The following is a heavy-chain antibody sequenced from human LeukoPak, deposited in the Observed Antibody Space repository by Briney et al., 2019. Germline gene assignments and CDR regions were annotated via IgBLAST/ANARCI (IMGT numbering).Heavy chain of an antibody. CDR2: ISWDGGST. CDR1: GFTFDDYT. J-gene: IGHJ4*02. V-gene: IGHV3-43*01. D-gene: IGHD3-16*01. CDR3: AKGGRGSRMYYFDY. Sequence: GGFLRLSCAASGFTFDDYTMHWVRQAPGKGLEWVSLISWDGGSTYYADSMKGRFTISRDNSKNSLYLQMNSLRTEDTALYYCAKGGRGSRMYYFDYWGQGTLVTVSS.